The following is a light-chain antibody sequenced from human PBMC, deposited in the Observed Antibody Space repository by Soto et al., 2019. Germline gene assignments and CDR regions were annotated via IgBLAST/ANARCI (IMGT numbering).Light chain of an antibody. CDR1: QSITNW. J-gene: IGKJ1*01. CDR2: KAS. Sequence: DIQVTQSPSTLSASVGDRVTITCRASQSITNWLAWYQQKPGTAPRILIYKASSLESGVPSRFSGSGSGTEFTLTISRLEPEDFAVFYCHQYGSSPQTFGQGTKVDIK. CDR3: HQYGSSPQT. V-gene: IGKV1-5*03.